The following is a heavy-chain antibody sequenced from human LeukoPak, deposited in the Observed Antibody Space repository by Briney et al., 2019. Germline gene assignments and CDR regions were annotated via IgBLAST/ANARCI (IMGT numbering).Heavy chain of an antibody. Sequence: EPGGSLRLSCEASGFTFSSYAMHWVRQAPGKGLEWVAVISYDGSNKYYADSVKGRFTISRDNSKNTLYLQMNSLRAEDTAVYYCSRGSFITIFGVVLWGQGTTVTVSS. V-gene: IGHV3-30-3*01. CDR1: GFTFSSYA. CDR3: SRGSFITIFGVVL. J-gene: IGHJ6*02. CDR2: ISYDGSNK. D-gene: IGHD3-3*01.